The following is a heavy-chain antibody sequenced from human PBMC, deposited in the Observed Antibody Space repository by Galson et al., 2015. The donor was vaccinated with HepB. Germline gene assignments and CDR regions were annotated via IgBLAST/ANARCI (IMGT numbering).Heavy chain of an antibody. CDR1: GFTFSSYA. V-gene: IGHV3-23*01. CDR2: ISGSGGST. CDR3: AKDLGDSSGWYVGY. J-gene: IGHJ4*02. D-gene: IGHD6-19*01. Sequence: SLRLSCAASGFTFSSYAMSWVRQAPGKGLEWVSAISGSGGSTYYADSVKGRFTISRDNSKNTLYLQMNSLRAEDTAVYYCAKDLGDSSGWYVGYWGQGTLVTVSS.